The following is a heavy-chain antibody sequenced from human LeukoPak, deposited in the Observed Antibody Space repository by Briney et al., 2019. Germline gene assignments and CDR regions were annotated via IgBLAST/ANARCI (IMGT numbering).Heavy chain of an antibody. D-gene: IGHD4-17*01. Sequence: KPSETLSLTCTVSGGSISPYHWSWIRQPPGKGLEWIGYIYYSGSTNYNPSLKSRVTISVDTSKNQFSLRLSSVTAADTAVYYCADDFGDWGQGTLVTVSS. CDR1: GGSISPYH. J-gene: IGHJ4*02. CDR3: ADDFGD. V-gene: IGHV4-59*01. CDR2: IYYSGST.